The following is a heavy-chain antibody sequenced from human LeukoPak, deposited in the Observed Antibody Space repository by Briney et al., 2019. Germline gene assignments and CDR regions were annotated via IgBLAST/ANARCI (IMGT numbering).Heavy chain of an antibody. D-gene: IGHD5-18*01. CDR2: INPNSGGT. V-gene: IGHV1-2*02. CDR3: AREIGPRQLHLWGSAFDY. Sequence: ASVKVSCKASGYTFTGYYMHWVRQAPGQGLEWMGWINPNSGGTNYAQKFQGRVTMTRDTSTTTVYMELSSLRSEDTAMYYCAREIGPRQLHLWGSAFDYWGQGTLVTVSS. J-gene: IGHJ4*02. CDR1: GYTFTGYY.